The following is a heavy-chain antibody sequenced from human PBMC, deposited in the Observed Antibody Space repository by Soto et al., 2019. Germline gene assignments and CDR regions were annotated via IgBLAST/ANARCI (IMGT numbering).Heavy chain of an antibody. Sequence: QVQLQQWGAGLLKPSETLSLTCAVYGGSFSGYYWSWIRQPPGKGLEWIGEINHSGSTNYNPSLKRRVTISVDTSKNQFSLKLSSVTAADTAVYYCARGRVRVKNDYGDYFDYWGQGTLVTVSS. J-gene: IGHJ4*02. CDR3: ARGRVRVKNDYGDYFDY. D-gene: IGHD4-17*01. CDR2: INHSGST. CDR1: GGSFSGYY. V-gene: IGHV4-34*01.